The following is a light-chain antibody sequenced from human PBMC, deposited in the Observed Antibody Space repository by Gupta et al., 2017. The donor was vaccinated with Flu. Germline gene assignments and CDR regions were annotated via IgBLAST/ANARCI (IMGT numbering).Light chain of an antibody. Sequence: DIVMTQSPLSLPVTPGEPASISCRSSQILLHSNGYNYLDWYLQKPGQSPQILIYWGYNRGSGVTDRFSGSGSGTDFTLKSRGGEDEDVGDYDYRQHLQGTFGQGTKVEIK. J-gene: IGKJ1*01. CDR1: QILLHSNGYNY. CDR3: RQHLQGT. V-gene: IGKV2-28*01. CDR2: WGY.